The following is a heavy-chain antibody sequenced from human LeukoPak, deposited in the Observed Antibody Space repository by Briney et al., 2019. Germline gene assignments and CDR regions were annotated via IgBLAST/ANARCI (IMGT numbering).Heavy chain of an antibody. CDR1: GFTFSSYG. Sequence: GGSLRLSCAASGFTFSSYGMHWVRQAPGKGLEWVAVIWYDGSNKYYADSVKGRFTISRDNSKNTLYLQMNSLRAEDTAVYYCAKDRGYSGYDWEGVFDYWGQGTLVTVSS. CDR3: AKDRGYSGYDWEGVFDY. D-gene: IGHD5-12*01. V-gene: IGHV3-33*06. CDR2: IWYDGSNK. J-gene: IGHJ4*02.